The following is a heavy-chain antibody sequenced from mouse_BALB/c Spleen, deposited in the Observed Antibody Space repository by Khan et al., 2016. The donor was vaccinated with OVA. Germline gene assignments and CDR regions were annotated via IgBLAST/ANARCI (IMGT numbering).Heavy chain of an antibody. CDR3: ARGGLPFAY. V-gene: IGHV2-2*02. J-gene: IGHJ3*01. CDR1: GFSLSNYG. CDR2: IWSGGST. D-gene: IGHD2-13*01. Sequence: QVQLKQSGPGLVQPSQSLSITCTVSGFSLSNYGVHWVRQSPGKGLEWLGVIWSGGSTDFNAAFISRVSISKDNSKSQVFFKMNSLQTNASAIYYCARGGLPFAYWGQGTLVTVSA.